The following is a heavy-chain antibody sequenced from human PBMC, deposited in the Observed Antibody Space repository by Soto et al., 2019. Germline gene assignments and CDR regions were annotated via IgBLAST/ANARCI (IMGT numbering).Heavy chain of an antibody. J-gene: IGHJ4*02. D-gene: IGHD3-16*01. Sequence: QVQLVESGGGVVQPGRSLRLSCAASGFTFSTYAMHWLRQAPGKGLEWVAVISYDGTNKYYADSVKGRFTISRDNSKNTLYLQMNSVRAEETAVFYCARDGASYWGQGTPVIVSS. V-gene: IGHV3-30-3*01. CDR3: ARDGASY. CDR2: ISYDGTNK. CDR1: GFTFSTYA.